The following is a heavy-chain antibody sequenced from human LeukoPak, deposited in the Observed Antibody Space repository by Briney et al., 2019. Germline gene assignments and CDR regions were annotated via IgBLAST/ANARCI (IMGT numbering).Heavy chain of an antibody. D-gene: IGHD1-26*01. CDR1: GFTFSSYG. Sequence: PGGSLRLSCAASGFTFSSYGMHWVRQAPGKGLEWVAVISYDGSNKYYADSVKGRFTISRDNSKNTLYLQMNSLRVEDTAVYYCAKGGKWDVTPFDYWGQGTLVTVSS. CDR2: ISYDGSNK. CDR3: AKGGKWDVTPFDY. V-gene: IGHV3-30*18. J-gene: IGHJ4*02.